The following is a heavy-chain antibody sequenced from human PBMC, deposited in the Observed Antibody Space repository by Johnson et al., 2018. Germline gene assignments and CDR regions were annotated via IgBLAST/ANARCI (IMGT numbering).Heavy chain of an antibody. J-gene: IGHJ1*01. Sequence: QVQLQEAGPGLVKPSETLSLTCVVSDDSIRSHYWAWVRQPPGKGLEWIGYGHHSGTSNYNSSLKSRVSISVDTTKKQLYLKLNSVTAADTAVYYCARGWYPRGYWGQGTLVTVSS. CDR2: GHHSGTS. D-gene: IGHD6-13*01. CDR3: ARGWYPRGY. V-gene: IGHV4-59*11. CDR1: DDSIRSHY.